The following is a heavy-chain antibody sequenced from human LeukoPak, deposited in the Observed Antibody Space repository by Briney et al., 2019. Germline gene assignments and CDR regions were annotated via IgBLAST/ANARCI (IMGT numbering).Heavy chain of an antibody. D-gene: IGHD3-10*01. V-gene: IGHV1-69*06. CDR2: IVPRFAAA. J-gene: IGHJ6*04. Sequence: SVKVSCKASGVTFSDYPISWVRQAPGQGPEWMGGIVPRFAAADYAQQFQGRVTITADMYTTTAYMELSSLTSDHTAIYYCAGGYGSGVMSPYALDVWGTGTTVVVSS. CDR3: AGGYGSGVMSPYALDV. CDR1: GVTFSDYP.